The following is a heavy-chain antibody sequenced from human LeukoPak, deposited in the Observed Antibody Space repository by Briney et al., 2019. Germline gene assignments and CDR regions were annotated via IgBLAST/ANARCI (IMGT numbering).Heavy chain of an antibody. V-gene: IGHV3-21*01. J-gene: IGHJ4*02. CDR2: ISSSSSYI. D-gene: IGHD2-21*02. CDR3: ARDNCGGDCSFDY. CDR1: GFXXSSYS. Sequence: GSLRLXXAASGFXXSSYSMNXVRQAPGKGLEWVSSISSSSSYIYYADSVKGRFTISRDNAKNSLYLQMNSLRAEDTAVYYCARDNCGGDCSFDYWGQGTLVTVSS.